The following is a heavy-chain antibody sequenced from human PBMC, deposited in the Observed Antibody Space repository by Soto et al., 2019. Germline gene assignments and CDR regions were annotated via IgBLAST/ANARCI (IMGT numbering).Heavy chain of an antibody. CDR3: ARDPDTRSFDI. CDR1: GGTFSSYT. J-gene: IGHJ3*02. Sequence: QVQLVQSGAEVKKPGSSVKVSCKASGGTFSSYTISWVRQAPGQGLEWMGRIIPILGIANYAQKFQGRVTNTADKSTSTAYMELSSLRSEATAVYYCARDPDTRSFDIWGQGTMVTVSS. CDR2: IIPILGIA. V-gene: IGHV1-69*08.